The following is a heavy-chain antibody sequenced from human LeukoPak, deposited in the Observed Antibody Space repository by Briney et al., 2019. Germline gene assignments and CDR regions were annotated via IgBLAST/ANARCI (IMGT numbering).Heavy chain of an antibody. CDR2: ISAYNGNT. V-gene: IGHV1-18*01. CDR3: ARDNLQAAAGPSFDY. D-gene: IGHD6-13*01. CDR1: GYTFTSYG. Sequence: GASVKVSCKASGYTFTSYGISWVRQAPGQGLEWMGWISAYNGNTNYAQKLRGRVTMTTDTSTSTAYMELRSLRSDDTAVYYCARDNLQAAAGPSFDYWGQGTLVTVSS. J-gene: IGHJ4*02.